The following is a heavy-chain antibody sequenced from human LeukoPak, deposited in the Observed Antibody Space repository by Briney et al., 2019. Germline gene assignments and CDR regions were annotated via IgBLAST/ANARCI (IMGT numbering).Heavy chain of an antibody. Sequence: PLETLSLTCAVYGGSFSGYYWSWIRQPPGKGLEWIGEINHSGSTNYNPSLKSRVTISVDTSKNQFSLKLSSVTAADTAVYYCARDKIAAAGGFDWFDPWGQGTLVTVSS. V-gene: IGHV4-34*01. CDR3: ARDKIAAAGGFDWFDP. CDR2: INHSGST. J-gene: IGHJ5*02. CDR1: GGSFSGYY. D-gene: IGHD6-13*01.